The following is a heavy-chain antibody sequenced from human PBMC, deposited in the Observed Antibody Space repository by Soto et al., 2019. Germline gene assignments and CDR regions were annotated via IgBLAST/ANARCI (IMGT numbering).Heavy chain of an antibody. Sequence: PSETLSLTCAVYGGSFSGYHWSWIRQPPGKGLEWIGEINHSGSTNYNPSLKSRVTISVDTSKNQFSLKLSSVTAADTAVYYCASSLERIAAAGKDGDDYWGEGTLVTVS. CDR3: ASSLERIAAAGKDGDDY. CDR2: INHSGST. CDR1: GGSFSGYH. V-gene: IGHV4-34*01. D-gene: IGHD6-13*01. J-gene: IGHJ4*02.